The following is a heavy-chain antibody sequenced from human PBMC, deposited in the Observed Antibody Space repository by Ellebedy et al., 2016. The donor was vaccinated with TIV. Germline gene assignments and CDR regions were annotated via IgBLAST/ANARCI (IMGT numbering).Heavy chain of an antibody. Sequence: ESLKISXAASGFTFSSYWMHWVRQAPGKGLEWIGSRSHSGSTNSNPSLKSRVTILIDRSRNQFSLKLRSVTAADTAVYFCARGGCDYDSWSGHQDKCYFDRWGQGTPVTVSS. J-gene: IGHJ4*02. CDR3: ARGGCDYDSWSGHQDKCYFDR. CDR1: GFTFSSYW. CDR2: RSHSGST. D-gene: IGHD3-3*01. V-gene: IGHV4-38-2*01.